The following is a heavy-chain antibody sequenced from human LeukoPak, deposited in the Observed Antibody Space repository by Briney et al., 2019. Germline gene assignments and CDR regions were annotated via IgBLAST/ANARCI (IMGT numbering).Heavy chain of an antibody. D-gene: IGHD3-22*01. J-gene: IGHJ4*02. CDR3: ARDLYYYDSRGSY. V-gene: IGHV3-48*04. CDR2: ISSSGGTI. Sequence: AGGSLRLSCAASGLTFSSYAMNWVRQAPGKGLEWISYISSSGGTIYYADSVKGRFTISRDNAKNSLYLQMNSLRAEDTAVYYCARDLYYYDSRGSYWGQGTLVTVSS. CDR1: GLTFSSYA.